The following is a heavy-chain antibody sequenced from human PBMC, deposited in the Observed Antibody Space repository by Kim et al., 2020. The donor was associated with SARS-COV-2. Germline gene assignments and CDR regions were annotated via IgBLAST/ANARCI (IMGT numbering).Heavy chain of an antibody. CDR2: ISSSSSYI. V-gene: IGHV3-21*01. D-gene: IGHD6-19*01. CDR1: GFTFSSYS. CDR3: ATSTGVAMAGYGMDV. J-gene: IGHJ6*02. Sequence: GGSLRLSCAASGFTFSSYSMNWVRQAPGKGLEWVSSISSSSSYIYYADSVKGRFTISRDNAKNSLYLQMNSLRAEDTAVYYCATSTGVAMAGYGMDVWGQRTTVTVSS.